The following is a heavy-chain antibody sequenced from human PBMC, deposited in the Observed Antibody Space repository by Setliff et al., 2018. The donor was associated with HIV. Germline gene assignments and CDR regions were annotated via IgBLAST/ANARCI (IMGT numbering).Heavy chain of an antibody. CDR1: GYRFTNYG. V-gene: IGHV1-18*01. CDR3: ARDGRFDYDSSGYAGPEFDQ. D-gene: IGHD3-22*01. CDR2: ISPQNGNT. Sequence: GASVKVSCKASGYRFTNYGISWVRQAPGQGLEWMAWISPQNGNTEFAQKFHHRVSMNADRSSNIAYMELRSPTFEDTAIYYCARDGRFDYDSSGYAGPEFDQWGQGTLVTVSS. J-gene: IGHJ4*02.